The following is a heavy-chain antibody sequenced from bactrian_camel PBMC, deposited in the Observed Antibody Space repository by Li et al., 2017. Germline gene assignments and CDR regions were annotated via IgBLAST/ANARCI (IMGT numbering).Heavy chain of an antibody. CDR3: VADPSVFPVCVIGVMRTDY. V-gene: IGHV3S53*01. CDR1: GYIGNKYC. CDR2: IDRDGIT. Sequence: VQLVESGGGSVQAGGSLRLSCAAPGYIGNKYCMGWFRQAPGKQREGVAGIDRDGITTYADSVKGRFTISQDNAKNTLYLQMNSLKPEDTALYYCVADPSVFPVCVIGVMRTDYRGQGTQVTVS. J-gene: IGHJ4*01.